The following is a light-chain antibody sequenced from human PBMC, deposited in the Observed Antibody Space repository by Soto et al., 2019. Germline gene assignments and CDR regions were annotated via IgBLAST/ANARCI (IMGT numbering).Light chain of an antibody. CDR3: QQYYSAPLS. CDR2: WAS. J-gene: IGKJ4*01. CDR1: QSVLYRSNNNNY. Sequence: DILMTQSPDSPAVSLGERATVNCKSSQSVLYRSNNNNYLAWYQQKPGQPPKLLIYWASTRESGVPDRFSGSGSGTDFTLTISSLQAEDVAVYYCQQYYSAPLSFGGGTKVDIK. V-gene: IGKV4-1*01.